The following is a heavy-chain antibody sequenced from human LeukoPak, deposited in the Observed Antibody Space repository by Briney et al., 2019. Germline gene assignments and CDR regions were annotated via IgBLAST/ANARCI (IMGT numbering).Heavy chain of an antibody. Sequence: PGGSLRLSCAASGFTFSSYGMHWVRQAPGKGLEWVAVISYDGSNKYYADSVKGRFTISRDSSKNTLYLQMNSLRAEDTAVYYCAKDRSRVAWGGSGYLDYWGQGTLVTVSS. J-gene: IGHJ4*02. CDR3: AKDRSRVAWGGSGYLDY. CDR2: ISYDGSNK. V-gene: IGHV3-30*18. CDR1: GFTFSSYG. D-gene: IGHD3-22*01.